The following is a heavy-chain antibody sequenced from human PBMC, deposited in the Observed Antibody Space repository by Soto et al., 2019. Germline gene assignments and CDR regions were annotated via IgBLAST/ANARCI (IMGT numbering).Heavy chain of an antibody. D-gene: IGHD2-15*01. Sequence: GGSLRLSCAASGFTVSSNYMSWVRQAPGKGLEWVSVIYSGGSTYYADSVKGRFTISRDNSKNTLYLQMNSLRAEDTAVYYCARDKWLDCSGGSCHHDAFDIWGQGTMVTVS. V-gene: IGHV3-53*01. CDR2: IYSGGST. CDR3: ARDKWLDCSGGSCHHDAFDI. CDR1: GFTVSSNY. J-gene: IGHJ3*02.